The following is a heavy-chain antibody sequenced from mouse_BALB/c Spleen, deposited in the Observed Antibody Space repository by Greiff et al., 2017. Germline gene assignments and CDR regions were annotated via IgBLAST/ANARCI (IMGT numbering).Heavy chain of an antibody. V-gene: IGHV5-9-3*01. CDR2: ISSGGSYT. CDR1: GFTFSSYA. CDR3: ANDYFDY. J-gene: IGHJ2*01. Sequence: VQLKESGGGLVKPGGSLKLSCAASGFTFSSYAMSWVRQTPEKRLEWVATISSGGSYTYYPDSVKGRFTISRDNAKNTLYLQMSSLRSEDTAMYYCANDYFDYWGQGTTLTVSS.